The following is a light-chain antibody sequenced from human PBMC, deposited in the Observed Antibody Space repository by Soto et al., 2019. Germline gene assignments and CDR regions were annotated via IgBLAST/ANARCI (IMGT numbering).Light chain of an antibody. Sequence: QSVLTQPATVSGSPGQSITISCTGTSSDVGGYNYVSWYQQHPGKAPKLMIYEVSNRPSGVSNRFSGSKSSNTASLTISGLQAEDEADCYCSSYTSSSIDYVFGTGTKLTVL. J-gene: IGLJ1*01. CDR1: SSDVGGYNY. V-gene: IGLV2-14*01. CDR3: SSYTSSSIDYV. CDR2: EVS.